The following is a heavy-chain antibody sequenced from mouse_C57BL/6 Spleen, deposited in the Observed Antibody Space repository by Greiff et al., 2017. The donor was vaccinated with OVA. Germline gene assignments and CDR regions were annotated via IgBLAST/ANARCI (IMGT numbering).Heavy chain of an antibody. CDR3: ARSSSYVNWYFDV. Sequence: QVQLQQPGAELVKPGASVKMSCKASGYTFTSYWITWVKQRPGQGLEWIGDIDPGSGSTNYNEKFKSKATLTVDTSSSTAYMQLSSLTSEDSAVYYCARSSSYVNWYFDVWGTGTTVTVSS. D-gene: IGHD1-1*01. CDR2: IDPGSGST. J-gene: IGHJ1*03. CDR1: GYTFTSYW. V-gene: IGHV1-55*01.